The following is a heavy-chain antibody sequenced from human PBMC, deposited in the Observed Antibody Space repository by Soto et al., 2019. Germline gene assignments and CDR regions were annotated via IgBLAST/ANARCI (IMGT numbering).Heavy chain of an antibody. J-gene: IGHJ5*02. V-gene: IGHV4-59*08. Sequence: QVQLQESGPGLVKPSETLSLTCSVYGASISSYYWSWIRQPPGKGLEWIAYIFHTMTSNYNPSLNSRLTISVDTSKNQFSLKLTSVTAADTAVYYCARLWGGDWFDPWGQGILVTVSS. CDR1: GASISSYY. D-gene: IGHD3-16*01. CDR2: IFHTMTS. CDR3: ARLWGGDWFDP.